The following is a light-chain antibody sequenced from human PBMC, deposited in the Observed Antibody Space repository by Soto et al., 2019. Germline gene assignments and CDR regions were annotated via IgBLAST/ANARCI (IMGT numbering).Light chain of an antibody. CDR1: QSVSSY. Sequence: EIVLTQSPATLSLSPGERATLSCRASQSVSSYLAWYQQKPGQAPRLLIYDASNRATGIPARFSGSGSGTAFTLTISSLEPEDFAVYYCRQRSNWPLTFGPGTKVDIK. J-gene: IGKJ3*01. CDR2: DAS. V-gene: IGKV3-11*01. CDR3: RQRSNWPLT.